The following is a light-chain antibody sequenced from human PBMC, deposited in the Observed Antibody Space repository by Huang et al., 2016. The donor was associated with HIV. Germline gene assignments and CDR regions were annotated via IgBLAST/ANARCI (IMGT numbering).Light chain of an antibody. CDR2: GAS. V-gene: IGKV3D-15*01. CDR3: QQYNNWPPWT. J-gene: IGKJ1*01. Sequence: EIVMTQSPGTLSVSPGERATLSCRASQGVVNNVAWYQQKPGQTPRLLSHGASTRATGIPARCSGSASGTEFTLTISSLQTEDFAIYYCQQYNNWPPWTFGQGT. CDR1: QGVVNN.